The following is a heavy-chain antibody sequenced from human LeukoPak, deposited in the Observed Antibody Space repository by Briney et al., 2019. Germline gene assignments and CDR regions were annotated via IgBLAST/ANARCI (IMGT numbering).Heavy chain of an antibody. CDR1: GGSISSYY. CDR2: IYTSGST. V-gene: IGHV4-4*07. D-gene: IGHD3-9*01. CDR3: ARGPYYDILTGYYVYYYGMDV. J-gene: IGHJ6*02. Sequence: SETLSLTCTVSGGSISSYYWSWIRQPAGKGLEWIGRIYTSGSTNYNPSLTSRVTISVDTSKNQFSLKLSSVTAADKAVYYCARGPYYDILTGYYVYYYGMDVWGQGATVTVSS.